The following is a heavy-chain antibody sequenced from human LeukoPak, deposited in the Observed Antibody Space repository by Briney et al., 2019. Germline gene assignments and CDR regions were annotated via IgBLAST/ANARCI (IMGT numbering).Heavy chain of an antibody. CDR2: ISTGGDI. J-gene: IGHJ5*02. CDR3: VRGPGRGYDLEP. V-gene: IGHV4-4*08. Sequence: SDTLSLTCAVSAGSICNSYCSWARQPPGKGLEFIGYISTGGDINYSPSLRSRATMSINPSNNQLSLTLTSVTSADTAVYFCVRGPGRGYDLEPWGQGSLVTVSS. D-gene: IGHD3-16*01. CDR1: AGSICNSY.